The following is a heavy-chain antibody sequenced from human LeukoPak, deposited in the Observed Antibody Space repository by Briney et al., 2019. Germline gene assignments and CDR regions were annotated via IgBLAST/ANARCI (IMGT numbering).Heavy chain of an antibody. CDR2: IIPIFGTA. Sequence: SVKVSCKAPGGTFSSYAISWVRQAPGQGLEWMGGIIPIFGTANYAQKFQGRVTITADESTSTAYMELSSLRSEDTAVYYCARDYYDSSGYYLDWFDPWGQGTLVTVSS. J-gene: IGHJ5*02. CDR3: ARDYYDSSGYYLDWFDP. D-gene: IGHD3-22*01. V-gene: IGHV1-69*13. CDR1: GGTFSSYA.